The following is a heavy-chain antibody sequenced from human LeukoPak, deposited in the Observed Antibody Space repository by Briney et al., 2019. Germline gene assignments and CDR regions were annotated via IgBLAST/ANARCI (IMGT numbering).Heavy chain of an antibody. V-gene: IGHV4-30-4*08. CDR3: ASSTPSRAFDI. CDR1: GGSISSGDYY. Sequence: SQTLSLTCTVSGGSISSGDYYWSWIRQPPGKGLEWIGYIYYSGSTYYNPSLKSRVTISVDTSKTKFSLKLSSVTAADTAVYYCASSTPSRAFDIWGQGTMVTVSS. J-gene: IGHJ3*02. CDR2: IYYSGST. D-gene: IGHD2-2*01.